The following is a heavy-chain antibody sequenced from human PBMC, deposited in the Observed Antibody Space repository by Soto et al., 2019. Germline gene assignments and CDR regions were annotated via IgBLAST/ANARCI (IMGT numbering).Heavy chain of an antibody. D-gene: IGHD6-13*01. V-gene: IGHV3-49*03. CDR3: TRDRTAAAGPQGHDAFDI. CDR1: GFTSGDYA. Sequence: GSLRLSCTASGFTSGDYAMSWFRQAPGKGLEWVGFIRSKAYGGTTEYAASVKGRFTISRDDSKSIAYLQMNSLKTEDTAVYYCTRDRTAAAGPQGHDAFDIWGQGTMVT. CDR2: IRSKAYGGTT. J-gene: IGHJ3*02.